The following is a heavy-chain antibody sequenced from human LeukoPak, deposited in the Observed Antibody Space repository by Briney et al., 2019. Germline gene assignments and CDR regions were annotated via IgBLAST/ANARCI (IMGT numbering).Heavy chain of an antibody. CDR3: ARGYGDFRVEGRYFYS. V-gene: IGHV1-69-2*01. D-gene: IGHD4-17*01. Sequence: GASVKVSCKASGYTFTDYYMHWVQQAPGKGLEWMGRVDPEDGETIYAEKFQGRVTITADTSTDTAYMELSSLRSEDTAVYYCARGYGDFRVEGRYFYSWGQGTLVTVSS. J-gene: IGHJ4*02. CDR1: GYTFTDYY. CDR2: VDPEDGET.